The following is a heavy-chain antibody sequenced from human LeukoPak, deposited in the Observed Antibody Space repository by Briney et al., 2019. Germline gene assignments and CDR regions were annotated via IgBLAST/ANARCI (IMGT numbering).Heavy chain of an antibody. CDR2: IRSKAYGGTT. V-gene: IGHV3-49*03. Sequence: GGSLRLSCTASGFTFGAYAMSWFRQAPGKGLEWVGFIRSKAYGGTTEYAASVKGRFTISRDDSKSIAYLQMNSLKTEDTAVYYCTRERHYDSSGYLDYWGQGTLVTVSS. J-gene: IGHJ4*02. CDR3: TRERHYDSSGYLDY. D-gene: IGHD3-22*01. CDR1: GFTFGAYA.